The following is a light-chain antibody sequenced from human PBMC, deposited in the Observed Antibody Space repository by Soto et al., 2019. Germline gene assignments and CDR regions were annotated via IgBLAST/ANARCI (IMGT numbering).Light chain of an antibody. CDR1: QSISSY. CDR2: AAS. Sequence: DIQMTQSPSSLSASVGDRVTITCRASQSISSYLNWYQQKPGKAPKLLIYAASSLQSGVPSRFSGSGSGTDFTLTISSLQPEDFAPYYCQQSYSTPLTVGQGTKVDSK. J-gene: IGKJ1*01. V-gene: IGKV1-39*01. CDR3: QQSYSTPLT.